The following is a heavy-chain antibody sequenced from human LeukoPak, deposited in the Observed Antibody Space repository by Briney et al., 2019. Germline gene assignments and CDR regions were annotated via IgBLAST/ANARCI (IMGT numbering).Heavy chain of an antibody. D-gene: IGHD2-2*01. J-gene: IGHJ4*02. Sequence: PSETLSLTCTVSGGSISSYYWSWIRQPPGEGLEWIGYIYYNGSTNYNPSLKRRVTISVDTSKNQFSLKLSSVTAADTAVYYCARAIVTYCSSTSCYPAFDYWGQGTLVTVSS. CDR3: ARAIVTYCSSTSCYPAFDY. V-gene: IGHV4-59*01. CDR1: GGSISSYY. CDR2: IYYNGST.